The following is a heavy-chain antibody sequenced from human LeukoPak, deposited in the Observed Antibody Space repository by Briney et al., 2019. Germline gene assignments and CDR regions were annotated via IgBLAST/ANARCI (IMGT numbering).Heavy chain of an antibody. Sequence: GGSLRLSCAASGFTFDDYAMHWVRQAPGKGLEWVSGISWNSGSIGYADSVKGRFTISRDNAKNSLYLQMNSLRAEDTALYYCAKDMRSSSSGFFDYWGQGTLVTVSS. V-gene: IGHV3-9*01. CDR1: GFTFDDYA. J-gene: IGHJ4*02. CDR3: AKDMRSSSSGFFDY. CDR2: ISWNSGSI. D-gene: IGHD6-13*01.